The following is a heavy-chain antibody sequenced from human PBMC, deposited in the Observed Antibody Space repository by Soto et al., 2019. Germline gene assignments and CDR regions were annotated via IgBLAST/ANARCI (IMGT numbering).Heavy chain of an antibody. V-gene: IGHV4-39*01. CDR1: GVSIISSSYY. CDR3: ASAIYDYIWGSYRQPLYYFDY. J-gene: IGHJ4*02. Sequence: PSETLSLTCTFSGVSIISSSYYWVWIRQPPGKGLEWIGSIYYSGSTYYDPSLKSRVTISVDTSKNQFSLKLSSVTAADTAVYYCASAIYDYIWGSYRQPLYYFDYWGQGTLVTVSS. CDR2: IYYSGST. D-gene: IGHD3-16*02.